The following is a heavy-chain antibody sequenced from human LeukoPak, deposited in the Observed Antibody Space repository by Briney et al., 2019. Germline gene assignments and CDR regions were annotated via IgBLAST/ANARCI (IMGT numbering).Heavy chain of an antibody. CDR1: GFTFSSYT. V-gene: IGHV3-30*04. CDR3: ARLRAYYFDY. J-gene: IGHJ4*02. Sequence: PGGSLRLSCAASGFTFSSYTMHWVRQTPGKGLEWVAFISYDGSDKYYADSVKGRFTISRDNSKNTLYLQMNSLRAEDTAVYYCARLRAYYFDYWGQGTLVTVSS. CDR2: ISYDGSDK.